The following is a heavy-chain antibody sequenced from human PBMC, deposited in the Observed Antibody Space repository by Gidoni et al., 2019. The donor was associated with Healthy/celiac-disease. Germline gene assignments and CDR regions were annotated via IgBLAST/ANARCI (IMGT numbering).Heavy chain of an antibody. CDR2: IYYSGST. CDR1: GGSISSGDYS. J-gene: IGHJ4*02. D-gene: IGHD3-3*01. CDR3: ARARVDFWSGYYRAYFDY. V-gene: IGHV4-30-4*01. Sequence: QVQLQSSGPGLVKPSQTLSLTFTVSGGSISSGDYSWSWIRQPPGKGLEWIGYIYYSGSTYYNPSLKSRVTISVETSKNQFSLKLSSVTAADTAVYYCARARVDFWSGYYRAYFDYWGQGTLVTVSS.